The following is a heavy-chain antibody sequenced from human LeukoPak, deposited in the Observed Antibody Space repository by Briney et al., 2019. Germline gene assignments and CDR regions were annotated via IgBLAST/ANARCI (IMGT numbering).Heavy chain of an antibody. CDR1: GGSISSYY. J-gene: IGHJ4*02. CDR3: AVEVRYLDLTTQYYFDY. Sequence: SETLSLTCTVSGGSISSYYWSWIRQPAGKGLEWIGRIYTSGSTNYNPSLKSRVTMSVNTSKNQFSLKLSSVTAADTAVYYCAVEVRYLDLTTQYYFDYWGQGTLVTVSS. CDR2: IYTSGST. D-gene: IGHD3-9*01. V-gene: IGHV4-4*07.